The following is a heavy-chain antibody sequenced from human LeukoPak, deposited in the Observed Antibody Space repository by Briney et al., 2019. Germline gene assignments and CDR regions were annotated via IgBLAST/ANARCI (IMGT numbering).Heavy chain of an antibody. D-gene: IGHD5-12*01. CDR3: ARDRGHSGYDIIDY. CDR1: GSTFSTYW. V-gene: IGHV3-7*01. CDR2: IKQDGSEK. J-gene: IGHJ4*02. Sequence: GGSLSPSRQAPGSTFSTYWMSWVRRVQGQGLRGVANIKQDGSEKYYVDSVTGRFTISRDNTKNSLYLQISSLRAEDTAVYYCARDRGHSGYDIIDYWGQGTLVTVSS.